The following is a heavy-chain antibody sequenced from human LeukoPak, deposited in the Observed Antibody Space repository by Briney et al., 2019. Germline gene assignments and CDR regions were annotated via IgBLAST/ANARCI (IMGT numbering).Heavy chain of an antibody. CDR1: GGSISLSYYY. J-gene: IGHJ2*01. CDR2: VYYSGTT. Sequence: SETLSLTCSVSGGSISLSYYYWGWIRQPPGKALEWIGSVYYSGTTSYNPSLKSRVTISVDTSKNQFSLKLSSVTAADTAVYYCAREGGDYGGNSQFWYFDLWGRGTLVTVSS. CDR3: AREGGDYGGNSQFWYFDL. V-gene: IGHV4-39*07. D-gene: IGHD4-23*01.